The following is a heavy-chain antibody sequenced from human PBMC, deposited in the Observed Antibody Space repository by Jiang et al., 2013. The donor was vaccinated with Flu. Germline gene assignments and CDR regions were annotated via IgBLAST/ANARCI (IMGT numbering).Heavy chain of an antibody. J-gene: IGHJ4*02. V-gene: IGHV1-8*01. Sequence: SGAEVKKPGASVKVSCKASGYTFTSYDINWVRQATGQGLEWMGWMNPNSGNTGYAQKFQGRVTMTRDTSIRTAYMELSSLRSEDTAVYYCARGFYSESNGYKKEFDYWGQGTLVTVSS. D-gene: IGHD3-22*01. CDR2: MNPNSGNT. CDR1: GYTFTSYD. CDR3: ARGFYSESNGYKKEFDY.